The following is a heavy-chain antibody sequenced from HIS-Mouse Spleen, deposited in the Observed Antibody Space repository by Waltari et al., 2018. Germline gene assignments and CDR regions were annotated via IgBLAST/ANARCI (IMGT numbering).Heavy chain of an antibody. CDR2: INHSGST. D-gene: IGHD6-13*01. Sequence: QVQLQQWGAGLSKPSETLSLTCAVYGGSFSGYYWSWIRQPPGKGLEWIGEINHSGSTNYNPSLKSRVTISVDTSKNQFSLKLSSVTAADTAVYYCARGKGSSSWYYFDYWGQGTLVTVSS. CDR3: ARGKGSSSWYYFDY. J-gene: IGHJ4*02. V-gene: IGHV4-34*01. CDR1: GGSFSGYY.